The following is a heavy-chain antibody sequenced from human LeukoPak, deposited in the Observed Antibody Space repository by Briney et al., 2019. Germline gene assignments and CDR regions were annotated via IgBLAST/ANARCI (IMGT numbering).Heavy chain of an antibody. J-gene: IGHJ5*02. CDR1: GDSISSSSYY. CDR2: IYYSGST. V-gene: IGHV4-39*07. D-gene: IGHD6-19*01. Sequence: SETLSLTCTVSGDSISSSSYYWGWIRQPPGKRLEWIGSIYYSGSTYYNPSLKSRVIISVDTSKNQFSLKLSSVTAADTAVYYCARDRRRTIAVAGTRFDPWGQGTLVTVSS. CDR3: ARDRRRTIAVAGTRFDP.